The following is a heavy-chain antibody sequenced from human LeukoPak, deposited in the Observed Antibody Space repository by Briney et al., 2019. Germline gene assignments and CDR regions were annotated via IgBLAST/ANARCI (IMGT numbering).Heavy chain of an antibody. CDR3: ARDVYGSGSYSGSWFDP. D-gene: IGHD3-10*01. CDR1: GGSISSSSYY. CDR2: IYYSGST. J-gene: IGHJ5*02. V-gene: IGHV4-39*02. Sequence: SETLSLTCTVSGGSISSSSYYWGWIRQPPGKGLEWIGSIYYSGSTYYNPSLKSRVTISVDTSKNQFSLKLSSVTAADTAVYYCARDVYGSGSYSGSWFDPWGQGTLVTVSS.